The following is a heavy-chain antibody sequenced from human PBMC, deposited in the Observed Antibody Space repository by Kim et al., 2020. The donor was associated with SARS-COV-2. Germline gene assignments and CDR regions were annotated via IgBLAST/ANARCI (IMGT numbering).Heavy chain of an antibody. CDR1: GGSISSYY. CDR3: AREHSSSWGNYYYYYGMDV. CDR2: IYYSGST. V-gene: IGHV4-59*01. D-gene: IGHD6-13*01. Sequence: SETLSLTCTVSGGSISSYYWSWIRQPPGKGLEWIGYIYYSGSTNYNPSLKSRVTISVDTSKNQFSLKLSSVTAADTAVYYCAREHSSSWGNYYYYYGMDVWGQGTTVTVSS. J-gene: IGHJ6*02.